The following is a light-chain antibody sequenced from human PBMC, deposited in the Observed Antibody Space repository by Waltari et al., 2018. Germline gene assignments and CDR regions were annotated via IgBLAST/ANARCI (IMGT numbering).Light chain of an antibody. CDR3: QQYNNWPRT. Sequence: EIVMTQPPATLSVSPWEGTTLSCRASPSVSSNLAWYQQKPGQAPRLLIYGASTRATGIPARFSGSGSGTDFTLTISSLQSEDFAVYYCQQYNNWPRTFGQGTKVEIK. CDR2: GAS. CDR1: PSVSSN. J-gene: IGKJ1*01. V-gene: IGKV3-15*01.